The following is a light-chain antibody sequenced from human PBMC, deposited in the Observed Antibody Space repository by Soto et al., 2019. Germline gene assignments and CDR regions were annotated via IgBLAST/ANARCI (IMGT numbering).Light chain of an antibody. V-gene: IGKV3-15*01. Sequence: EIVMTQSPATLSVSPGERATLSCRASQSVSRKLAWYQQTRGQAPRLLIYGASTRATGIPARFSGSGSGTEFTLTISSLQSEDFAVYDCQQYNNWPRTLGQGTKVDIK. CDR2: GAS. J-gene: IGKJ1*01. CDR1: QSVSRK. CDR3: QQYNNWPRT.